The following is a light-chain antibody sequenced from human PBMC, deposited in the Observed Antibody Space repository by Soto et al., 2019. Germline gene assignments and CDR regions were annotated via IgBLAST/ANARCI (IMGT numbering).Light chain of an antibody. J-gene: IGKJ1*01. CDR2: GAS. V-gene: IGKV3-20*01. CDR1: QSVSSTY. CDR3: QQYGSSSWT. Sequence: EILLTQSPGTLSLSPGERATLSCRASQSVSSTYLAWYQQQPGQAPRLLIYGASNRATGIPDRFSGSGSGTDFTLTISRLEPEDFAVYYCQQYGSSSWTLGQGTKVDTK.